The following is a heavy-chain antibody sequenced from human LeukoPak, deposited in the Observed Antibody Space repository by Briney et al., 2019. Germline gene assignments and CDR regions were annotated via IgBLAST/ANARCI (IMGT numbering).Heavy chain of an antibody. D-gene: IGHD3-10*01. Sequence: GGSLRLSCAASGFTFSSYAMSWVRQAPGKGLEWVSAISGSGGSTYYADSVKGRFTISRDNSKNTLYLQMNSLRAEDTAVYYCANVEITMVRGVMGNWFDPSGQGTLVTVSS. CDR1: GFTFSSYA. J-gene: IGHJ5*02. CDR2: ISGSGGST. CDR3: ANVEITMVRGVMGNWFDP. V-gene: IGHV3-23*01.